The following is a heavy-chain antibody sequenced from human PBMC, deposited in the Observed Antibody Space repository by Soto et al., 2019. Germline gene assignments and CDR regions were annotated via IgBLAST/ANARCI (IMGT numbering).Heavy chain of an antibody. CDR1: GFTFRDYA. J-gene: IGHJ4*02. Sequence: EVRLLHSGGGVVKPGGSRTLSCAASGFTFRDYAMSWVRQAAGRGLGWVATISANGGGTYYADSVKALFTISRGNPENTLNLQMRSLSTEDTAVYYCAKDEDIYTDHRFDFWGQGTLGTVSS. CDR3: AKDEDIYTDHRFDF. V-gene: IGHV3-23*01. CDR2: ISANGGGT. D-gene: IGHD2-15*01.